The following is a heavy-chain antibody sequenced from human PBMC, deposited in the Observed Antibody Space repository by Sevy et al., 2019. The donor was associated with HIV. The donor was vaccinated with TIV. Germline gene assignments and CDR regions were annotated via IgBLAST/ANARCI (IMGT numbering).Heavy chain of an antibody. D-gene: IGHD3-22*01. Sequence: SETLSLTCAVSGYSISSGYYWGWIRQPPGKGLERIGNIFHGGSSGSTYYNPSLKSRLTISVDTSKNQFSLKLSSVTAADTAVHYCARCYYDSSGKYYFDYWGQGTLVTVSS. J-gene: IGHJ4*02. CDR3: ARCYYDSSGKYYFDY. V-gene: IGHV4-38-2*01. CDR2: IFHGGSSGST. CDR1: GYSISSGYY.